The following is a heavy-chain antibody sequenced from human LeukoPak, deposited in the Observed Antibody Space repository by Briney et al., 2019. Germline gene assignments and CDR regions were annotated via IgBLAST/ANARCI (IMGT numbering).Heavy chain of an antibody. Sequence: SETLSLTCTVSGGSISSSSYYWGWIRQPPGKGLEWIGNIYYSGSTNYNPSLKSRVTISVDTSKNQFSLKLSFVTAADTAVYYCARATAMVTDYWGQGTLVTVSS. J-gene: IGHJ4*02. CDR2: IYYSGST. D-gene: IGHD5-18*01. CDR1: GGSISSSSYY. V-gene: IGHV4-39*07. CDR3: ARATAMVTDY.